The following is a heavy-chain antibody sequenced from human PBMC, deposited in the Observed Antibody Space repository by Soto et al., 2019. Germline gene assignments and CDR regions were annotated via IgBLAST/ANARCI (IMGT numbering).Heavy chain of an antibody. J-gene: IGHJ4*02. V-gene: IGHV1-3*01. Sequence: ASVKVSCKASGYTFTSYAMHWVRQAPGQRLEWMGWINAGNGNTKYSQKFQGRVTITRDTSASTAYMELSSLRSEDTAVYYCARDLQLASDPYDDFWSGCAFDYWGQGTLVTVSS. D-gene: IGHD3-3*01. CDR2: INAGNGNT. CDR1: GYTFTSYA. CDR3: ARDLQLASDPYDDFWSGCAFDY.